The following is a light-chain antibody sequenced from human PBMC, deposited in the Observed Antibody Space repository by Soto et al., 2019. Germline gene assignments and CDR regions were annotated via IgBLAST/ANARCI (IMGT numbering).Light chain of an antibody. Sequence: VLTQSPGTLSLSPGERATLSCRASRSIPTNYLAWYQQKPGQAPRLVIYGASTRATGIPDRFSGSGSWTDFTLTISTLEHEDFAVYYCQQYAGSPYTFGRGTTLEIK. CDR3: QQYAGSPYT. J-gene: IGKJ2*01. CDR1: RSIPTNY. CDR2: GAS. V-gene: IGKV3-20*01.